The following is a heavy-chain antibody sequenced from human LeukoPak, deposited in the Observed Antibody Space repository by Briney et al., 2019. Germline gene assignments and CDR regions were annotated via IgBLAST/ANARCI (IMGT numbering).Heavy chain of an antibody. V-gene: IGHV3-33*01. CDR2: IWYGGSNK. CDR1: GFTFSSYG. Sequence: PGRSLRLSCAASGFTFSSYGMHWVRQAPGKGLEWVAVIWYGGSNKYYADSVKGRFTTSRDNSKNTLYLQMNSLRAEDTAVYYCARSNSHYFDYWGQGTLVTVSS. J-gene: IGHJ4*02. CDR3: ARSNSHYFDY. D-gene: IGHD2/OR15-2a*01.